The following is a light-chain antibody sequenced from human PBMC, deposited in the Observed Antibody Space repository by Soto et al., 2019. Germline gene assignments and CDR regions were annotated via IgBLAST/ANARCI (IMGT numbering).Light chain of an antibody. V-gene: IGKV3-20*01. CDR1: QSLRSGD. CDR3: HQYATSPRT. CDR2: GAS. Sequence: PGERATHSCRASQSLRSGDLACYQQIPGQAPGLLIYGASSRATGIPDGFSGSGSGTDFNLTVSRLAPEDFAVYYCHQYATSPRTFGQGTKVDIK. J-gene: IGKJ1*01.